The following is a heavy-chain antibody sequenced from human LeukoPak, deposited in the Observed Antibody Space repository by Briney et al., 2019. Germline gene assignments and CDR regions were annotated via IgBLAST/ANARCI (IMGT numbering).Heavy chain of an antibody. D-gene: IGHD2-8*01. CDR1: GFSFSTYS. CDR2: ITSSGSYI. CDR3: ASQMGLEY. V-gene: IGHV3-21*01. J-gene: IGHJ4*02. Sequence: KTGGSLRLSCAASGFSFSTYSMNWVRQAPGKGLEWVSSITSSGSYIYYADSVKGRFTISRDNAKNSLYLQMNSLRAEDTAVYYCASQMGLEYWGQGALVTVSS.